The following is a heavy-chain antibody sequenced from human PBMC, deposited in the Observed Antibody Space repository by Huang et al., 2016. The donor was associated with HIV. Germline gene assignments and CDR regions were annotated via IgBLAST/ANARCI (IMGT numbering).Heavy chain of an antibody. CDR2: MIPIVGTE. CDR1: GGTFSSYA. J-gene: IGHJ4*02. D-gene: IGHD3-22*01. Sequence: QVQLVQSGAEVKKPGSSVKVSCKASGGTFSSYAISWVRQAPGQGLEWMGGMIPIVGTENHAQKFQGRGTITADESTSTAYMELSRLRSEDTAVYYCARVESRRYYDSSGYYYWGQGTLVTVSS. V-gene: IGHV1-69*01. CDR3: ARVESRRYYDSSGYYY.